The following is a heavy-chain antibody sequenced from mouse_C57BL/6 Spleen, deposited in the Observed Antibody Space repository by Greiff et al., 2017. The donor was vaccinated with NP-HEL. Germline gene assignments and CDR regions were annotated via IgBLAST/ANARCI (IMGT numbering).Heavy chain of an antibody. Sequence: EVHLVESGGGLVQPKGSLKLSCAASGFSFNTYAMNWVRQAPGKGLEWVARIRSKSNNYATYYADSVKDRFTISRDDSESMLYLQMNNLKTEDTAMYYCVRHPTVYAMDYWGQGTSVTVSS. D-gene: IGHD1-1*01. V-gene: IGHV10-1*01. CDR1: GFSFNTYA. CDR3: VRHPTVYAMDY. J-gene: IGHJ4*01. CDR2: IRSKSNNYAT.